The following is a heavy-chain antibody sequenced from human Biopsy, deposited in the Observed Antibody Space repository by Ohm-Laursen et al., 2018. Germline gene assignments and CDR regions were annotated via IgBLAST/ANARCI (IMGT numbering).Heavy chain of an antibody. V-gene: IGHV4-34*01. D-gene: IGHD4/OR15-4a*01. Sequence: QTLSLTCAVDGGSFSGYDWTWIRQPPGKGLEWVGEFSHTGTTIYNPSLKSRLTISVDKSKNHFSLRLTSVTAADTATYFCARGPYGDNAGAFDIWGRGTMATVSS. CDR1: GGSFSGYD. CDR3: ARGPYGDNAGAFDI. CDR2: FSHTGTT. J-gene: IGHJ3*02.